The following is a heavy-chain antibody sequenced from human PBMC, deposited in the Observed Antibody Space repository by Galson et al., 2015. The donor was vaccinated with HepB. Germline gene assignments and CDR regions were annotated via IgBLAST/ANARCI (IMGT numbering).Heavy chain of an antibody. J-gene: IGHJ6*02. CDR3: ARGDIVVVPAAPGGYYYYGMDV. CDR1: GGSLSSSNW. V-gene: IGHV4-4*02. CDR2: IYHSGST. D-gene: IGHD2-2*01. Sequence: SLTCAVSGGSLSSSNWWSWVRQPPGKGLEWIGEIYHSGSTNYNPSLKSRVTISVDKSKNQFSLKLSSVTAADTAVYYCARGDIVVVPAAPGGYYYYGMDVWGQGTTVTVSS.